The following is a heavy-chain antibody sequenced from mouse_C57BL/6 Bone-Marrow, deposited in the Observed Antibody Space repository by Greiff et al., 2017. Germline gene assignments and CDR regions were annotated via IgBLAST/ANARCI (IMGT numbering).Heavy chain of an antibody. CDR2: IYPGNSDT. V-gene: IGHV1-5*01. J-gene: IGHJ2*01. Sequence: VQLQQSGTVLARPGASVKMSCKTSGYTFTSYWMHWVKQRPGQGLEWIGAIYPGNSDTSYNQKFKGKAKLTAVTSASTAYMELSSLTNEYSAVYYCTKTGTTVVTDYWGQGTTLTASS. D-gene: IGHD1-1*01. CDR3: TKTGTTVVTDY. CDR1: GYTFTSYW.